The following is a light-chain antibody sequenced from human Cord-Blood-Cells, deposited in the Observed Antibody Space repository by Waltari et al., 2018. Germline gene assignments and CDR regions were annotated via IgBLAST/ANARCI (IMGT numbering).Light chain of an antibody. Sequence: EIVMTQSPATLSVSPGERATLSCRASQSVSSNLAWYQQKPGQAPRLLIYGASTRATGIPARFSGSGSGKEFTHTISSLQSEDFAVYYCQPYNNWPFTFGPGTKVDIK. V-gene: IGKV3-15*01. CDR2: GAS. CDR1: QSVSSN. CDR3: QPYNNWPFT. J-gene: IGKJ3*01.